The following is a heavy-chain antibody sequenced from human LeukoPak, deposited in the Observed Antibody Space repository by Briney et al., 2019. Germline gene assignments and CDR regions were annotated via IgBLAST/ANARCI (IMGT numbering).Heavy chain of an antibody. D-gene: IGHD6-19*01. J-gene: IGHJ4*02. CDR2: IYPVDSDT. CDR3: ARRRGSGWNFFDY. Sequence: KNGESLKISCKGSGYSFTDNWIGWVRQMPGKGLEWMGIIYPVDSDTRYSPSFQGQVTMSVDKSISIAYLQWSSLKASHTAMYYCARRRGSGWNFFDYWGQGTLVTVSS. CDR1: GYSFTDNW. V-gene: IGHV5-51*01.